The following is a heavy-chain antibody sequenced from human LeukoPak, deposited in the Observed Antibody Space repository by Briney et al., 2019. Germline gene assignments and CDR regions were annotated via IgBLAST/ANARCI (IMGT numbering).Heavy chain of an antibody. CDR1: GFSFSSYE. J-gene: IGHJ6*03. Sequence: GGSLRLSCPASGFSFSSYEMNWVRQAPGKGLEWVSYISSSGSTTYYADSVKGRFTISRDNAKNSVSLQMNSLRAEDTAVYFCARPTWTNYMDVWGKGTAVTISS. CDR2: ISSSGSTT. V-gene: IGHV3-48*03. D-gene: IGHD3/OR15-3a*01. CDR3: ARPTWTNYMDV.